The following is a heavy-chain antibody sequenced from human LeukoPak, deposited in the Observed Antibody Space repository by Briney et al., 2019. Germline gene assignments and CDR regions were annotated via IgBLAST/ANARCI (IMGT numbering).Heavy chain of an antibody. CDR1: GGSISSGGYS. V-gene: IGHV4-30-2*01. Sequence: SQTLSLTCAVSGGSISSGGYSWSWIRQPPGKGLEWIGYIYHSGSTYYNPSLKSRVTISVDRSKNQFSLKLSSVTAADTAVYYCARTILTYYYDSSGYYGAGTGGYFDYWGQGTLVTVSS. J-gene: IGHJ4*02. CDR2: IYHSGST. CDR3: ARTILTYYYDSSGYYGAGTGGYFDY. D-gene: IGHD3-22*01.